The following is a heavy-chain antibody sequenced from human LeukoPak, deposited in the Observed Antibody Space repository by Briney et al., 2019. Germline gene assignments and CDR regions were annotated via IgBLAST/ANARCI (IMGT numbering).Heavy chain of an antibody. CDR2: INPRNGYT. Sequence: ASVKVSCKASGYTFTNYYVHWVRQAPGQGLEWVAIINPRNGYTRYAQRLQGRVSVTGDTSTATVYMELSSLTSEDTAVYYCARDPFSSDWYSDHRFDPWGQGTLVTVSS. CDR1: GYTFTNYY. CDR3: ARDPFSSDWYSDHRFDP. D-gene: IGHD6-19*01. J-gene: IGHJ5*02. V-gene: IGHV1-46*01.